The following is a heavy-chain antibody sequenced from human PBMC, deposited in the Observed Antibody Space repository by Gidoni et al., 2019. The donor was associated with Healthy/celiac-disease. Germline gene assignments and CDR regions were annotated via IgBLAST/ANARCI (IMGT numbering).Heavy chain of an antibody. V-gene: IGHV4-39*01. Sequence: QLQLQESGPGLVKPSETLSLTCTVSGGSISSSSYYWGWIRQPPGKGLEWIGSIYYSGSTYYNPSLKSRVTISVDTSKNQFSLKLSSVTAADTAVYYCARRYYDILTGPSALDYWGQRTLVTVSS. CDR2: IYYSGST. D-gene: IGHD3-9*01. CDR1: GGSISSSSYY. CDR3: ARRYYDILTGPSALDY. J-gene: IGHJ4*02.